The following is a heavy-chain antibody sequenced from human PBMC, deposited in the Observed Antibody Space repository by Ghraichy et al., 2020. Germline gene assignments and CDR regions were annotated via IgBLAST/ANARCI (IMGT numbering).Heavy chain of an antibody. CDR2: IYYSGST. CDR1: GGSISSYY. V-gene: IGHV4-59*01. Sequence: SDTLSLTCTVSGGSISSYYWSWIRQPPGKGLEWIGYIYYSGSTNYNPSLKSRVTISVDTSKNQFSLKLSSVTAADTAVYYCARGDYDFWSGYYIDYWGQGTLVTVSS. J-gene: IGHJ4*02. D-gene: IGHD3-3*01. CDR3: ARGDYDFWSGYYIDY.